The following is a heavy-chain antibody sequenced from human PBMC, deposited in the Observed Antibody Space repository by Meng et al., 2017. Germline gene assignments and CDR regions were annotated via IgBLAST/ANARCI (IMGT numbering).Heavy chain of an antibody. V-gene: IGHV4-39*07. CDR3: ASLRIAVAGINWFDP. Sequence: LVLLDSGPGLAHPSETLSLARNVSRGSSIRSSYYWGWIRQPPGKGLGWIGSIYYSGSTYYNPSLKSRVTISVDTSKNQFSLKLSSVTAADTAVYYCASLRIAVAGINWFDPWGQGTLVTVSS. D-gene: IGHD6-19*01. CDR1: RGSSIRSSYY. J-gene: IGHJ5*02. CDR2: IYYSGST.